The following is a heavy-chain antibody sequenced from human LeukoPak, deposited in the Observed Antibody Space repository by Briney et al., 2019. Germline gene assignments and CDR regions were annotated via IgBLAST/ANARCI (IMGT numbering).Heavy chain of an antibody. CDR2: IYYSGST. Sequence: SQTLSLTCTVSGGSVSSGGYFWSWIRQHPGKGLEWIGYIYYSGSTYYNPSLKGRVTISVDTSKNQFSLRLSSVTAADTAIYYCASVSYDTSLQHWGQGTLVTVSS. V-gene: IGHV4-31*03. D-gene: IGHD3-22*01. J-gene: IGHJ1*01. CDR1: GGSVSSGGYF. CDR3: ASVSYDTSLQH.